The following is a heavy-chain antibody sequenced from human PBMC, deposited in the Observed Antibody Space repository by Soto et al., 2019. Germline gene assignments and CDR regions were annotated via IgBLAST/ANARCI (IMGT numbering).Heavy chain of an antibody. CDR2: ISPLKGNT. V-gene: IGHV1-18*01. CDR1: RYTFTHYV. J-gene: IGHJ4*02. D-gene: IGHD6-25*01. CDR3: ARSGEHPFDF. Sequence: ASVKFSRKASRYTFTHYVIHWVRQAPGQGLERMGWISPLKGNTKYAQKVQGRVSVTTDTSTNTVYMELSGLRYDDTALYYCARSGEHPFDFWGQGTLVTVSS.